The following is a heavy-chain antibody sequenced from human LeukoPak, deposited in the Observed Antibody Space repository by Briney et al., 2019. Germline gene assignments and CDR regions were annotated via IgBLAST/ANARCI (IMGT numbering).Heavy chain of an antibody. CDR1: GGSISSGGYY. D-gene: IGHD2-21*02. CDR3: ARPPTYCGGDCHQSFDY. Sequence: SETLSLTCTVSGGSISSGGYYWSWIRQHPGKGLEWIGYIYYSGSTYYNPSLKSRVTISVDTSKNQFSLKLSSVTAADTAVYYCARPPTYCGGDCHQSFDYWGQGTLVTVSS. V-gene: IGHV4-31*03. CDR2: IYYSGST. J-gene: IGHJ4*02.